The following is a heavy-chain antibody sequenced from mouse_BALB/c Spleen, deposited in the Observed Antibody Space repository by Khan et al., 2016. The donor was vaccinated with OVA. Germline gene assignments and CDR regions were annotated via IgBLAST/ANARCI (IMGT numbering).Heavy chain of an antibody. V-gene: IGHV9-2-1*01. CDR3: ASGFAY. J-gene: IGHJ3*01. Sequence: QIQLVQSGPELKKPGETVKISCKASGYTFTDYSMHWVKQAPGKGLKWMGWINTDTGEPTYADDFKGRFAFSLATFASTAYLQINNLKNEDTATYFGASGFAYWGQGTLVTVS. CDR1: GYTFTDYS. CDR2: INTDTGEP.